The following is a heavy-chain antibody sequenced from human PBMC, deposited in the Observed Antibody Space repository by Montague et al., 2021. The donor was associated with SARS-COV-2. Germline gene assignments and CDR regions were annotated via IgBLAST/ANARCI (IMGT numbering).Heavy chain of an antibody. CDR2: IYYRGST. V-gene: IGHV4-59*01. J-gene: IGHJ5*02. Sequence: TLSLTCTVSGGSINSSFWGWIRQPPGKGLEWIGYIYYRGSTNYNPSLETRVTISVDPSKNQFSLKLSSVTAADTAVYYCAREDRWNWFDPWGQGTLVIVSS. CDR1: GGSINSSF. CDR3: AREDRWNWFDP. D-gene: IGHD5-24*01.